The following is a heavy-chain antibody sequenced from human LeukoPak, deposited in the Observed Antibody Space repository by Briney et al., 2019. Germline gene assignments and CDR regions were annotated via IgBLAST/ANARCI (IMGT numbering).Heavy chain of an antibody. V-gene: IGHV4-34*01. Sequence: PSETLSLTCAVYGWSFNDYSWNWIPQPPGKGLEWIGEINARGDTNYNPSLKSRVTISVDTSKKQFSLRLTSMIAADTALYYCARGQVPAARGYNWFDPWGQGTLVTVSS. D-gene: IGHD2-2*01. CDR2: INARGDT. CDR1: GWSFNDYS. J-gene: IGHJ5*02. CDR3: ARGQVPAARGYNWFDP.